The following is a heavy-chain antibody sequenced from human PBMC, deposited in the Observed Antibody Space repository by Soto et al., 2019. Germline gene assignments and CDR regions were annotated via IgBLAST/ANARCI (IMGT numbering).Heavy chain of an antibody. CDR2: SNPNSGGT. CDR3: ARYRAAAGHVRVGTQGWFDP. D-gene: IGHD6-13*01. J-gene: IGHJ5*02. Sequence: QVQLVQSGAEVKKPGASVKVSCKASGYTFTGYYMHWVRQAPGQGLEWMGWSNPNSGGTNYAQKFQGWVTMTRDTCISTAYMELSRLRSDDTAVYYCARYRAAAGHVRVGTQGWFDPWGQGTLVTVSS. CDR1: GYTFTGYY. V-gene: IGHV1-2*04.